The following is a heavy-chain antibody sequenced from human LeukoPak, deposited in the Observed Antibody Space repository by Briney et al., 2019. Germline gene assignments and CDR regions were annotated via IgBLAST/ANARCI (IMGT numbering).Heavy chain of an antibody. V-gene: IGHV4-39*01. CDR1: GGSISSSSYY. Sequence: SETLSLTCTVSGGSISSSSYYWGWIRQPPGKGLGWIGSIYYSGSTYYNPSLKSRVTISVDTSKNQFSLKLSSVTAADTAVYYCARHDYYYYGMDVWGQGTTVTVSS. J-gene: IGHJ6*02. CDR3: ARHDYYYYGMDV. CDR2: IYYSGST.